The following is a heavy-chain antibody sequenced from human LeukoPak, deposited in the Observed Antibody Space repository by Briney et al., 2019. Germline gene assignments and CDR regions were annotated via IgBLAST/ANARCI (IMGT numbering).Heavy chain of an antibody. CDR3: VRSETIWYYFDY. CDR2: MYYRGST. D-gene: IGHD1-7*01. CDR1: GGSISTTSYY. J-gene: IGHJ4*02. V-gene: IGHV4-39*07. Sequence: SQTLSLTCTVSGGSISTTSYYWSWIRQPAGEALEWIGNMYYRGSTYYNPSLNSRVSMSLDTSKNQFSLRLSSVTAADTAVYFCVRSETIWYYFDYWGQGRLVTVSS.